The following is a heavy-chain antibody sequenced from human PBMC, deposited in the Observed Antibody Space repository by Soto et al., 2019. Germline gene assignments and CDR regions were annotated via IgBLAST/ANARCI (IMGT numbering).Heavy chain of an antibody. J-gene: IGHJ6*02. CDR2: IIPIFGTA. CDR3: AREFLCSGGSCYRYYYYGMDV. V-gene: IGHV1-69*01. CDR1: GGTFSSYA. Sequence: QVQLVQSGAEVKKPGSSVKVSCKASGGTFSSYAISWVRQAPGQGLEWMGGIIPIFGTANYAQKFQGRVTITADESTSTAYMELSSLRSEDTAVYYCAREFLCSGGSCYRYYYYGMDVWGQGTTVTVSS. D-gene: IGHD2-15*01.